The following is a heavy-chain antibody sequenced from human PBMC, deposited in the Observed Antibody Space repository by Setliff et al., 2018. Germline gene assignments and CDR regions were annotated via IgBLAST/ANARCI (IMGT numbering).Heavy chain of an antibody. CDR1: GFTFTTFY. Sequence: ASVKVSCKTSGFTFTTFYIHWVRQAPGQGLEWMMMINPNGDRTTYAQKFQGRVTMTRDTFTSTVYMELSSLRSEDTAVYYCARSTSWFSTNYWGQGTPVTVSS. D-gene: IGHD2-2*01. J-gene: IGHJ4*02. CDR3: ARSTSWFSTNY. V-gene: IGHV1-46*03. CDR2: INPNGDRT.